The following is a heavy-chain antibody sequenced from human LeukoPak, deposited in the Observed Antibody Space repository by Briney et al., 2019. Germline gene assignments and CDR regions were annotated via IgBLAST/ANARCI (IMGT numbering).Heavy chain of an antibody. CDR3: ARAITRAAAYY. D-gene: IGHD6-13*01. CDR1: GGSISSGGHY. Sequence: PSQTLSLTCTVSGGSISSGGHYWNWIRQYPGKGLEWIGSISYTGSTSYNPSLKSRLTISVDTSKNQFSLTVRSVTAADTAVYYCARAITRAAAYYWGQGTLVTVSS. J-gene: IGHJ4*02. CDR2: ISYTGST. V-gene: IGHV4-31*03.